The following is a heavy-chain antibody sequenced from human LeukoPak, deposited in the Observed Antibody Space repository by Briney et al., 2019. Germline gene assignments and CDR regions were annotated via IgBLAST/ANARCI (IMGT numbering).Heavy chain of an antibody. J-gene: IGHJ4*02. CDR3: ARDLNLGSRNFDY. CDR1: GGTFSSYA. CDR2: ISAYNGNT. V-gene: IGHV1-18*01. Sequence: ASVKVSCKASGGTFSSYAISWVRQAPGQGLEWMGWISAYNGNTNYAQKLQGRVTMTTDTSTSTAYMELRSLRSDDTAVYYCARDLNLGSRNFDYWGQGTLVTVSS. D-gene: IGHD6-13*01.